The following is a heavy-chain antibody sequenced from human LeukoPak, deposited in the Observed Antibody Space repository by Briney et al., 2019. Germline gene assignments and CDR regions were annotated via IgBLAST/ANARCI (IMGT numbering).Heavy chain of an antibody. CDR2: ISTDNGNT. CDR3: ARAYSYGYGPLDY. D-gene: IGHD5-18*01. CDR1: GYSFTSYG. Sequence: GASVKVSRKSSGYSFTSYGINWVRQAPGQGLEWMGWISTDNGNTDYAQNLQGRVTMTTDTSTSTAYMEVRSLRSDDTAVYYCARAYSYGYGPLDYWGQGTLVTVSS. J-gene: IGHJ4*02. V-gene: IGHV1-18*04.